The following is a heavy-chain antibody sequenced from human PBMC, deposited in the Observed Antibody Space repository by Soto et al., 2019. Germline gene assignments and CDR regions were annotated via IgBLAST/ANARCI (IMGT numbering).Heavy chain of an antibody. CDR3: ASADHRGPFMITFGGANY. V-gene: IGHV1-69*01. Sequence: QVQLVQSGAEVKKPGSSVKVSCKASGGTFSSYAISWVRQAPGQGLEWMGGIIPIFGTANYAQKFQGRVTITADESTSTAYMELSSLRSEDTAVYYCASADHRGPFMITFGGANYWGQGPLVTVSS. D-gene: IGHD3-16*01. J-gene: IGHJ4*02. CDR2: IIPIFGTA. CDR1: GGTFSSYA.